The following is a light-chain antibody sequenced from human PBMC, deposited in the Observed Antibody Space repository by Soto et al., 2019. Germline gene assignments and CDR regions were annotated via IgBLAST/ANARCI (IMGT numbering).Light chain of an antibody. CDR2: HAS. Sequence: EIVWTQSPGTLSLSPGERATLSCRASQSVGRDYLAWYQQKPGQAPRLLIYHASNRATGIPDRFSGSGSGTDFTLTISRLEPEDFAEFYCQQYASSPLTFVGGTKVEIK. J-gene: IGKJ4*01. CDR3: QQYASSPLT. CDR1: QSVGRDY. V-gene: IGKV3-20*01.